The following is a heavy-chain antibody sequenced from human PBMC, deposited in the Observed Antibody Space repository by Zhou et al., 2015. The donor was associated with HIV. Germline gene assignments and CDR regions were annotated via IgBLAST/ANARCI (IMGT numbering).Heavy chain of an antibody. CDR2: ILGDGIRT. CDR3: VKDGSARQDELDY. V-gene: IGHV3-NL1*01. Sequence: QVHLAESGGRRGPAWGGSLRLSCAASGFTFSSYGMHWVRQAPGKGLEWVSSILGDGIRTFYLDSVKGRFTISKDNAKNTVSLQMNSLRVEDTAVYYCVKDGSARQDELDYWGQGILVSVSS. CDR1: GFTFSSYG. D-gene: IGHD3-10*01. J-gene: IGHJ4*02.